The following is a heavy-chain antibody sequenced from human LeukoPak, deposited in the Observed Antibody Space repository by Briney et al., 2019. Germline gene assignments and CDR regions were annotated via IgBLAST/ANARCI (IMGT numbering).Heavy chain of an antibody. D-gene: IGHD3-22*01. CDR1: GYIFTSYW. J-gene: IGHJ3*02. Sequence: GESLKISCKGSGYIFTSYWIGWVRRMPGKGLEWRGVIYPGYADTRYSPSFQGQVTISADKSISTAYLQWSSLKASDTAMYYCAGGITMRSFDAFDIWGPGTMVTVSS. CDR3: AGGITMRSFDAFDI. V-gene: IGHV5-51*01. CDR2: IYPGYADT.